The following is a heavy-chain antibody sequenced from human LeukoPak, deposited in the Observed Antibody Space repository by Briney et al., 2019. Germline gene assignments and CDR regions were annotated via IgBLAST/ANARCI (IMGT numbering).Heavy chain of an antibody. V-gene: IGHV3-74*01. CDR1: GFTFTNYW. CDR3: ARDGSYDY. Sequence: GGSLRLSCAASGFTFTNYWMHWVRQIPGKGLVWVSHINNDGTNTFYADSVRGRFTISRVNVRNTVYLQMNSLRAEDTALYYCARDGSYDYWGQGTLVIVSS. CDR2: INNDGTNT. J-gene: IGHJ4*02.